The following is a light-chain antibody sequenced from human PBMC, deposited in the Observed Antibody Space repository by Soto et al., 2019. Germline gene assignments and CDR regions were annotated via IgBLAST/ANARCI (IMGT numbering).Light chain of an antibody. Sequence: DIQMTQSPTSLSASGGDRVTITCRASQDIRNFVAWYQQKPGKAPKLLIYAASTLQPGVPSRFSGSGSGTDFTLTINSLQPEDVATYSCQKYSSVPVFGPGTKVEIK. CDR2: AAS. CDR1: QDIRNF. CDR3: QKYSSVPV. V-gene: IGKV1-27*01. J-gene: IGKJ3*01.